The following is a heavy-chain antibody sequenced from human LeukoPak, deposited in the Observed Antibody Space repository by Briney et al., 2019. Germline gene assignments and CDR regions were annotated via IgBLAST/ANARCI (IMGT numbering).Heavy chain of an antibody. CDR3: ARGTWEAAARPYSFDT. D-gene: IGHD1-26*01. J-gene: IGHJ4*02. Sequence: VASVKVSCKASGYTFTSYGISWVRQAPGQGLEWMGWISGYNGDTNYAQKFQGRVTMTTDTSTSTAYMELRSLRSDDTAVYYCARGTWEAAARPYSFDTWGQGTLVTVSS. CDR2: ISGYNGDT. V-gene: IGHV1-18*01. CDR1: GYTFTSYG.